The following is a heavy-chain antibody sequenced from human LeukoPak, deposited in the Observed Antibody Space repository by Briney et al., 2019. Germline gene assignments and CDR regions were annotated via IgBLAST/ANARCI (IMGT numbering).Heavy chain of an antibody. D-gene: IGHD2-15*01. J-gene: IGHJ4*02. V-gene: IGHV3-15*01. CDR1: GLNFNDAW. CDR2: IKRKTDGGTT. Sequence: PGGSLRLSCAASGLNFNDAWMSGVRQAPGKGLEWVGRIKRKTDGGTTDYAAPVKGRFTISRDDSKTSLYLQMNNLKTEDTAVYYCTTDTRRVVVPKWGQGTLVTVSS. CDR3: TTDTRRVVVPK.